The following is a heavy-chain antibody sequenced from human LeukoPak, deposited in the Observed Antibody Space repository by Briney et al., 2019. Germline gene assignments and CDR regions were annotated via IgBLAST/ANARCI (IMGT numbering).Heavy chain of an antibody. CDR3: ARGILRGYYFDY. D-gene: IGHD2-15*01. V-gene: IGHV4-59*01. Sequence: SETLSLTCTVSGGSISSYYWSWIRQPPGKGLEWIGYIYYSGSTNYNPSLKSRVTISVDTSKSQFSLKLSSVTAADTAVYYCARGILRGYYFDYWGQGTLVTVSS. CDR1: GGSISSYY. J-gene: IGHJ4*02. CDR2: IYYSGST.